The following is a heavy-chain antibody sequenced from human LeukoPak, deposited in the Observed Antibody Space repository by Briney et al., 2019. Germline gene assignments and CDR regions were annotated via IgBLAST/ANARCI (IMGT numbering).Heavy chain of an antibody. CDR1: GFTFSDYY. CDR3: ARDLSVGARPAREV. Sequence: GGSLRLSCAASGFTFSDYYMSWIRQAPGKGLEWVSYISSSGSTIYYADSVKGRFTISRDNAKNSLYLQMNSLRAEDTAVYYCARDLSVGARPAREVWGKGTTVTVSS. D-gene: IGHD1-14*01. V-gene: IGHV3-11*04. CDR2: ISSSGSTI. J-gene: IGHJ6*04.